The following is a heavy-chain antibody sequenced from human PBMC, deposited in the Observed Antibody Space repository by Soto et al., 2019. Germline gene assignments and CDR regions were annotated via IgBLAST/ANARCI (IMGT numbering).Heavy chain of an antibody. V-gene: IGHV4-59*08. CDR3: ARRYGYSFDY. J-gene: IGHJ4*02. Sequence: SETLSLTCTVSGGSISSYYWSWIRQPPGKGLEWIGYIYYSGSTNYNPFLKSRVTISVDTSKNQFSLKLSSVTAADTAVYYCARRYGYSFDYWGQGTLVTVS. D-gene: IGHD1-1*01. CDR2: IYYSGST. CDR1: GGSISSYY.